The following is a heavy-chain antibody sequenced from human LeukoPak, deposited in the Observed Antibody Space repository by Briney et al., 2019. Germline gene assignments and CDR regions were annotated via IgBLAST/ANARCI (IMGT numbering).Heavy chain of an antibody. CDR2: IYYSGST. CDR1: GGSISSYY. D-gene: IGHD3-22*01. CDR3: ARDITMSFVD. V-gene: IGHV4-59*01. Sequence: PSETLSLTCTVSGGSISSYYWSWIRQPPGKGLEWIGYIYYSGSTNYNPSLKSRVTISVDTSKNQFSLKLSSVTAADTAVYYCARDITMSFVDWGQGTLVTVSS. J-gene: IGHJ4*02.